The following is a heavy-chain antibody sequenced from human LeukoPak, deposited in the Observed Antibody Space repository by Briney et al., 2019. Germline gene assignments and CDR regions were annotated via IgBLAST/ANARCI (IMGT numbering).Heavy chain of an antibody. J-gene: IGHJ6*02. D-gene: IGHD3-10*01. CDR1: GGSIGSFY. Sequence: SETLSLTCTVSGGSIGSFYWTWIRQTPRKGLEWIGSVYYTGSTNYNPSLRSRVTISIDTSRSQFSLKLTSVTVADTAVYYCARDSRYSYGSGGMDVWGQGTTVTVSS. CDR2: VYYTGST. CDR3: ARDSRYSYGSGGMDV. V-gene: IGHV4-59*01.